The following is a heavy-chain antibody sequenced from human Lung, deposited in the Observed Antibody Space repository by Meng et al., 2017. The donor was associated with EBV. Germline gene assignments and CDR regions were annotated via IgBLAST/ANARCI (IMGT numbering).Heavy chain of an antibody. CDR3: ARAVDTGYFDY. CDR1: GGSISSGGHY. Sequence: QVRLQRPGPGLVKPSQTLSLTCTVSGGSISSGGHYWSWIRQHPGKSLEWIGYIYYSGSTYYNPSLKSLVSISVDTSNNQFSLKLSSVTAADTAVYYCARAVDTGYFDYWGQGTLVTVSS. D-gene: IGHD5-18*01. J-gene: IGHJ4*02. V-gene: IGHV4-31*01. CDR2: IYYSGST.